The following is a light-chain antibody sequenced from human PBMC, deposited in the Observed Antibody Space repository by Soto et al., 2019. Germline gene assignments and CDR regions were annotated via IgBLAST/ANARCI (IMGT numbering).Light chain of an antibody. V-gene: IGKV3-15*01. CDR2: GAS. Sequence: EIVMTQSPATLSVSPGERATLSCRASQSVSSNLAWYQQKPGQAPRLRIYGASTRATGIPARFSGSGSGTECTLTISSLQSEDFALYYCQQYNNWPPYTFGQGTKLEIK. J-gene: IGKJ2*01. CDR1: QSVSSN. CDR3: QQYNNWPPYT.